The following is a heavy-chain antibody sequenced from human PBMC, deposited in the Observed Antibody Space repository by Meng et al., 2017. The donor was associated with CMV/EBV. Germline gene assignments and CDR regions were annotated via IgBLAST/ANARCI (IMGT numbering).Heavy chain of an antibody. CDR2: IKQDGSEK. V-gene: IGHV3-7*01. D-gene: IGHD2-15*01. Sequence: GESLKISCAASGFTFSSYWMSWVRQAPGKGLEWVANIKQDGSEKYYVDSVKGRFTISRDNAKNSLYLQMNSMRGEDTAVYYCARDTRAATNYWGQGTLVTVSS. J-gene: IGHJ4*02. CDR1: GFTFSSYW. CDR3: ARDTRAATNY.